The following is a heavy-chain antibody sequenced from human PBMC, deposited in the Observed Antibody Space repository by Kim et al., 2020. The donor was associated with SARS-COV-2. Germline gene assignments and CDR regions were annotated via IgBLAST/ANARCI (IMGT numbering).Heavy chain of an antibody. CDR3: ARDQGPVTGLAGSFDD. J-gene: IGHJ4*02. D-gene: IGHD3-16*02. V-gene: IGHV3-23*01. Sequence: VKGRFTITRDNSMNTLYLNMNSLRPEDPAIYYCARDQGPVTGLAGSFDDWGQGTLVTVSS.